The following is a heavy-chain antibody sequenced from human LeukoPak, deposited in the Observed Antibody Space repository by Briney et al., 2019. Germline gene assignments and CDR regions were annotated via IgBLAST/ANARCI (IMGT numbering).Heavy chain of an antibody. CDR1: GYTFTGYY. J-gene: IGHJ4*02. D-gene: IGHD2-15*01. CDR2: INPNSGGT. V-gene: IGHV1-2*02. CDR3: ARVGRVVESYFDY. Sequence: VKVSCKASGYTFTGYYMHWVRQAPGQGLEWIGWINPNSGGTNYAQKFQGRVTMTRDTSISTAYMELSRLRSDDTAVYYCARVGRVVESYFDYWGQGTLVTVSS.